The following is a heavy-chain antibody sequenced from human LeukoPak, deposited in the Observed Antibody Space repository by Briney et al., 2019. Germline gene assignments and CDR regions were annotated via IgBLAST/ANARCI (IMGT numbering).Heavy chain of an antibody. Sequence: GGSLRLSCAASGFSFSSYAMSWVRQAPGKGLEWVSGIRGSGGSTYYADSVKGRFTISRDNSKNTLYLQMNGLRAEDTAVYYCAKERAAGPFTDAFDIWGQGTMVTVSS. CDR1: GFSFSSYA. CDR3: AKERAAGPFTDAFDI. CDR2: IRGSGGST. J-gene: IGHJ3*02. D-gene: IGHD6-13*01. V-gene: IGHV3-23*01.